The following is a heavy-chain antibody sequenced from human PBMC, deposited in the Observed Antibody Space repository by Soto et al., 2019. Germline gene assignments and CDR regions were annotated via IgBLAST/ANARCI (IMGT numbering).Heavy chain of an antibody. V-gene: IGHV4-59*01. CDR3: ARERTPRTGFDY. CDR2: IYFTGAA. Sequence: PSETLSLTCPVSGGSITGYYWNWIRQPPGKGLEWIGWIYFTGAANYNPSLKSRVTMSVDTSKNQFSLKLTSVTAADTAVYYCARERTPRTGFDYWGQGTLVTVSS. CDR1: GGSITGYY. D-gene: IGHD1-1*01. J-gene: IGHJ4*02.